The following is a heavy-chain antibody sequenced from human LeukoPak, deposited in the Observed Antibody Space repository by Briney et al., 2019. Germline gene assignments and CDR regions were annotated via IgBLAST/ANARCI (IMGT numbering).Heavy chain of an antibody. CDR1: GFTLSGFS. V-gene: IGHV3-21*01. D-gene: IGHD3-10*01. CDR3: ARVGEQLGFDY. Sequence: PGGPLSLSCAASGFTLSGFSMNWVRQTPGKGLEWVSSSSSRSSNIYYAGSMQGRLTISRENAKNSMYLQMNSLGAEDTAVYYCARVGEQLGFDYWGQGTLVTVSS. CDR2: SSSRSSNI. J-gene: IGHJ4*02.